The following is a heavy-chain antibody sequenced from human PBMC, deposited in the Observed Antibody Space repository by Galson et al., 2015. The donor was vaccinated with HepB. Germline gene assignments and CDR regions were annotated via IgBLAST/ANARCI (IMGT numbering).Heavy chain of an antibody. CDR1: GYTFTGYY. J-gene: IGHJ4*02. CDR2: INPNSGGT. Sequence: SVKVSCKASGYTFTGYYMHWVRQAPGQGLEWMGRINPNSGGTNYAQKFQGRVTMSRDTSISTAYMELSRLRSDDTAVYYCAREGYSGSYSLTFDYWGQGTLVTVSS. CDR3: AREGYSGSYSLTFDY. D-gene: IGHD1-26*01. V-gene: IGHV1-2*06.